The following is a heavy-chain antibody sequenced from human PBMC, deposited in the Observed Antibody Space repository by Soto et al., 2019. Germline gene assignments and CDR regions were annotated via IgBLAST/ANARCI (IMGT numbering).Heavy chain of an antibody. J-gene: IGHJ4*02. CDR1: GYTFTSYA. CDR2: INAGNGNT. V-gene: IGHV1-3*05. CDR3: ARAPGGSSSFVDY. D-gene: IGHD6-6*01. Sequence: QVQLVQSGAEEKKPGASVKVSCKASGYTFTSYAMHWVRQAPGQRLEWMGWINAGNGNTKYSQKFQGRVTITRDTSGSTASMELSSLRSEDTAVYYCARAPGGSSSFVDYWGQGTLVTVSS.